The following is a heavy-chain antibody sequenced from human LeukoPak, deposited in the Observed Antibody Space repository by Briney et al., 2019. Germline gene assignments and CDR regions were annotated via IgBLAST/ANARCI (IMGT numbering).Heavy chain of an antibody. CDR3: ARDPLNYYDSSALGDI. CDR1: GGSFSGYY. V-gene: IGHV4-34*01. Sequence: PSETLSLTCAVYGGSFSGYYWSWIRQPPGKGLEWIGEINHSGSTNYNPSLKSRVTISVDTSKNQFSLKLSSVTAADTAVYYCARDPLNYYDSSALGDIWGQGTMVTVSS. D-gene: IGHD3-22*01. J-gene: IGHJ3*02. CDR2: INHSGST.